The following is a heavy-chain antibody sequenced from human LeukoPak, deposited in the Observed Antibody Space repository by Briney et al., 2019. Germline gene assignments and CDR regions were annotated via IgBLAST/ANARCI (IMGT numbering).Heavy chain of an antibody. Sequence: SETLSHTCTVSGYSISSGYYWGWIRQPPGMGLEWIGSIYHSGSTYHNPSLKSRVTISVDTSKNQFSLKLSSVTAADTAVYYCARDQQANWFDPWGQGTLVTVSS. V-gene: IGHV4-38-2*02. CDR2: IYHSGST. J-gene: IGHJ5*02. CDR1: GYSISSGYY. D-gene: IGHD6-13*01. CDR3: ARDQQANWFDP.